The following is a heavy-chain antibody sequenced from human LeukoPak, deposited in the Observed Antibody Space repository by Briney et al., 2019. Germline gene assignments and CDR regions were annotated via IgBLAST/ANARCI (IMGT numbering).Heavy chain of an antibody. J-gene: IGHJ3*02. CDR2: IYTSGST. CDR3: ARQRPADGRSAFDI. CDR1: GGSISSYY. Sequence: SETLSLTCTVSGGSISSYYWSWIRQPAGKGLEWIGRIYTSGSTYYNPSLKSRVTISVDTSKNQFSLKLSSVTAADTAVYYCARQRPADGRSAFDIWGQGTMVTVSS. V-gene: IGHV4-4*07. D-gene: IGHD4-17*01.